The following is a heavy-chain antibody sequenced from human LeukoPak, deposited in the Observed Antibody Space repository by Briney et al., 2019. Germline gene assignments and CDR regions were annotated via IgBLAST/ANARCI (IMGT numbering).Heavy chain of an antibody. V-gene: IGHV4-59*01. CDR2: IYYSGST. J-gene: IGHJ4*02. Sequence: SETLSLTCTVSGGSISSYYWSWIRQPPGKGLEWIGYIYYSGSTNYNPSLKSRVTISVDTSKNQFSLKLSSVTAADTAVYYCARLVSGWFNIDYWGQGTLVTVSP. D-gene: IGHD6-19*01. CDR1: GGSISSYY. CDR3: ARLVSGWFNIDY.